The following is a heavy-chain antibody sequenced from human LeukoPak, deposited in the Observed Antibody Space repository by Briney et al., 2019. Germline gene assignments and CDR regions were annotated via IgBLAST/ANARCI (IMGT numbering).Heavy chain of an antibody. V-gene: IGHV5-51*01. CDR2: IHPGDSDT. CDR3: ARAYGYCSAGSCYYYGMDV. CDR1: GYSFTTHW. Sequence: GEFLKISCKGSGYSFTTHWIAWVRQMPGKGLEWMGIIHPGDSDTRYSPSLQGQVTISADKSISTAYLQWSSLKASDTAMYYCARAYGYCSAGSCYYYGMDVWGPGTTVTVSS. J-gene: IGHJ6*02. D-gene: IGHD2-15*01.